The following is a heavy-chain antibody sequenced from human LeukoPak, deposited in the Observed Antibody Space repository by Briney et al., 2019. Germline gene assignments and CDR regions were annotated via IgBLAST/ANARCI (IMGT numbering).Heavy chain of an antibody. CDR3: ARVGKRGGYCSSTSCPPPPYGMDV. J-gene: IGHJ6*02. D-gene: IGHD2-2*01. CDR2: INPNSGGT. CDR1: GYTFTGYY. V-gene: IGHV1-2*02. Sequence: RASVKVSCEASGYTFTGYYMHWVRQAPGQGLEWMGSINPNSGGTNYAQKFQGRVTMTRDTSISTAYMELSRLRSDDTAVYYCARVGKRGGYCSSTSCPPPPYGMDVWGQGTTVTVSS.